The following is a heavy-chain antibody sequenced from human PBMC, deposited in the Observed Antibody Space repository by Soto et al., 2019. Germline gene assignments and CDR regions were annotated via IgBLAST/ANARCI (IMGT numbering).Heavy chain of an antibody. CDR3: ARDLQSATINLGVRLASNSIDP. V-gene: IGHV4-4*07. D-gene: IGHD4-17*01. CDR1: GGSISDNY. CDR2: IHGSGST. J-gene: IGHJ5*02. Sequence: SETLSLTCTVSGGSISDNYWTWIRQPAGTGLEWIGRIHGSGSTSYNPSLKTRLTMSVDTSNKQISLSLKSVTAADTAVYYCARDLQSATINLGVRLASNSIDPRGHGPLVTV.